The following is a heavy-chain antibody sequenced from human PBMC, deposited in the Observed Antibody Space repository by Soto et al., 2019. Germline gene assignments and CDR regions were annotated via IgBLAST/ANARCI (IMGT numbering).Heavy chain of an antibody. Sequence: QVQLVQSGAEVRKPGSSVKVSCNASGGTFSRHAISWVRQAPGQGLEWMGGIIPIFGTANHAQTCQGRVTIIADESTSTVDMELSSLRSEETAIYYCARGWGYDSTDYYYAYWGQGTLVIVSS. CDR2: IIPIFGTA. CDR3: ARGWGYDSTDYYYAY. D-gene: IGHD3-22*01. J-gene: IGHJ4*02. CDR1: GGTFSRHA. V-gene: IGHV1-69*01.